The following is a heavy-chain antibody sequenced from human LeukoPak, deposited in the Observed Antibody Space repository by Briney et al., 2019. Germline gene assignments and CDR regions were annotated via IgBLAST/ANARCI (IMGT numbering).Heavy chain of an antibody. V-gene: IGHV1-46*03. D-gene: IGHD3-3*01. CDR2: INPSGGST. CDR3: ARSSAYYDFWSGYYNPFDY. CDR1: GYTFTSYY. Sequence: ASVKVSCKASGYTFTSYYMHWLRQAPGQGLEWTGIINPSGGSTSYAQKFQGRVTMTRDTSTSTVYMELSSLRSEDTAVYYCARSSAYYDFWSGYYNPFDYWGQGTLVTVSS. J-gene: IGHJ4*02.